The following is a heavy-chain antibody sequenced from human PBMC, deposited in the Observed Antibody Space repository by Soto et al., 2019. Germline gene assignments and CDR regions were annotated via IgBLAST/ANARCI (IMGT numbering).Heavy chain of an antibody. V-gene: IGHV1-69*02. CDR1: GDTFNFYS. J-gene: IGHJ4*02. D-gene: IGHD3-10*01. Sequence: VASVKVSCKASGDTFNFYSINWVRQAPGLGLEWMGRVNPILSMSNYAQRFQGRVTMTADKSTSTAYMELSGLRSEDTAIYYCATSYGSGYRAFDFWGQGALVTVSS. CDR3: ATSYGSGYRAFDF. CDR2: VNPILSMS.